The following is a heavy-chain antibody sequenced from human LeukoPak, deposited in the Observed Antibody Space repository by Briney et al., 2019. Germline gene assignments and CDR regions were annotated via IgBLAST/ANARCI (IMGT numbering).Heavy chain of an antibody. CDR3: AKGGSTYSYSFDY. D-gene: IGHD2-15*01. J-gene: IGHJ4*02. Sequence: GGSLRLSCAATGLSVSSNFMSWVRQAPGKGLEWVTFDGSNTYYADSVKGRFTISRDNSRNTLYLQMDSLRAEDTAVYYCAKGGSTYSYSFDYWGQGTLVTVSS. CDR1: GLSVSSNF. CDR2: DGSNT. V-gene: IGHV3-30*02.